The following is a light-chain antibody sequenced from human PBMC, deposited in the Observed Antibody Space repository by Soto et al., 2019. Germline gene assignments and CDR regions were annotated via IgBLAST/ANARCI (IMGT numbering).Light chain of an antibody. CDR3: QQYNSYPT. CDR2: KAT. J-gene: IGKJ4*01. Sequence: DIQMTQSPSTLSASVGDRVTITCRASQSLSNWLAWYQQKPGQAPKLLIYKATRLESGVPSRFRGSGSGTESTLTISSLQPDDFANDYCQQYNSYPTFGGGTKVLIK. V-gene: IGKV1-5*03. CDR1: QSLSNW.